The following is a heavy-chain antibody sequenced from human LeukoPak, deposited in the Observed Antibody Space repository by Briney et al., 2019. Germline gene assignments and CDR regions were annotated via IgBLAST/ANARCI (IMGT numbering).Heavy chain of an antibody. CDR2: IYHSGST. CDR3: ARSGFDP. CDR1: GYSISSGYY. J-gene: IGHJ5*02. Sequence: SETLSLTCTVSGYSISSGYYWGWIRQPPGKGLEWIGSIYHSGSTYYNPSLKSRVTISVDTSKNQFSLKPSSVTAADTAVYYCARSGFDPWGQGTLVTVSS. V-gene: IGHV4-38-2*02.